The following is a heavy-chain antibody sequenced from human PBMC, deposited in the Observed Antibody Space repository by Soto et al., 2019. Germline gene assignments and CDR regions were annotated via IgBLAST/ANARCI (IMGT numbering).Heavy chain of an antibody. CDR2: ISATGAKT. D-gene: IGHD1-20*01. CDR3: TKSRSAMVYYFDF. CDR1: GFTFSSYA. Sequence: GGSLRLSCAASGFTFSSYAMNWVRQAPGKGLEWVSGISATGAKTYSADSVKGRFTTSRDNSKDTVYPEMNNLRAEDTAVYYCTKSRSAMVYYFDFWGLGALVTVSS. V-gene: IGHV3-23*01. J-gene: IGHJ4*02.